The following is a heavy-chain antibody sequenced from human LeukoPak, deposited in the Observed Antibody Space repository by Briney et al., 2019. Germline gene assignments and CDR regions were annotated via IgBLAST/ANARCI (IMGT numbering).Heavy chain of an antibody. CDR2: IYRSGST. D-gene: IGHD6-13*01. CDR3: ASGLRIAATGRDYYFDY. Sequence: SETLSLTCTVSGGSISSGDYFWTWIRQHPGKGLEWIGYIYRSGSTYYNPSLKSRVTISIDTSKNQFSLKMSSVTAADTAVYYCASGLRIAATGRDYYFDYWGQGTLVTVSS. V-gene: IGHV4-31*03. J-gene: IGHJ4*02. CDR1: GGSISSGDYF.